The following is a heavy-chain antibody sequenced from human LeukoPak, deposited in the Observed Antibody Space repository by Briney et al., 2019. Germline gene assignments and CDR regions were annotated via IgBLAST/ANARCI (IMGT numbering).Heavy chain of an antibody. Sequence: GGSLRLSCTASGFSSSNAWMSWVRQAPGKGREWVANIDQDGGEKYYVDSVKGRFTIFRDNSKNSLFLQMNSLSPEDTAVYYCAKTGTYFDFDYWGQGALVTVSS. D-gene: IGHD1-26*01. CDR2: IDQDGGEK. CDR3: AKTGTYFDFDY. J-gene: IGHJ4*02. V-gene: IGHV3-7*01. CDR1: GFSSSNAW.